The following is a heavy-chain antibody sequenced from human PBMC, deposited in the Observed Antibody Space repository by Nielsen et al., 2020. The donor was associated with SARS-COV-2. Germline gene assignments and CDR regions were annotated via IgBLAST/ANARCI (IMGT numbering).Heavy chain of an antibody. CDR3: ARESVTGTDAFDI. CDR1: GFIFRNNG. J-gene: IGHJ3*02. V-gene: IGHV3-33*01. D-gene: IGHD6-19*01. CDR2: IRSDGTEQ. Sequence: GESLKISCAASGFIFRNNGMFWVRQAPGKGLEWLSIIRSDGTEQFHADSVKGRFTISRDNAENSLSLQMNSLRAEDTAVYYCARESVTGTDAFDIWGQGTVVTVSS.